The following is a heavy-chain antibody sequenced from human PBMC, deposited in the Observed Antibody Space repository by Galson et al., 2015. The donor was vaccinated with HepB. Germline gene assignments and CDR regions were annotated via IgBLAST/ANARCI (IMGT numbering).Heavy chain of an antibody. CDR1: GFIFTNYW. CDR3: ARDGDYGASFDY. CDR2: IREDGYET. J-gene: IGHJ4*02. V-gene: IGHV3-7*03. D-gene: IGHD4-17*01. Sequence: SLRLSCAVSGFIFTNYWMSWVRQAPGKGPEWVANIREDGYETHYVDSVRGRFTISRDNNRRSLYLHMDSLRADDTAVYYCARDGDYGASFDYWGQGTLVTVSS.